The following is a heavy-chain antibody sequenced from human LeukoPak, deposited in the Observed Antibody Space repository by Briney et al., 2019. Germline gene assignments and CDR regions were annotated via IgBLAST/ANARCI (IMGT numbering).Heavy chain of an antibody. Sequence: ASVKVSCKASGCTFTTYAMHWVRQAPGQRLEWMGWINAGNGDTGYSQKFQGRVTITSDTSASTAYMELSSLRSEDTAVYYCATEGDGGHDYFNYWGQGTLVTVSS. J-gene: IGHJ4*02. CDR3: ATEGDGGHDYFNY. CDR1: GCTFTTYA. CDR2: INAGNGDT. D-gene: IGHD5-12*01. V-gene: IGHV1-3*01.